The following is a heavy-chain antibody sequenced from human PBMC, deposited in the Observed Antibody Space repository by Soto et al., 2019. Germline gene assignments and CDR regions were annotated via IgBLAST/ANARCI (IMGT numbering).Heavy chain of an antibody. CDR3: ARGPSPLAY. CDR2: TYYRSRWYS. CDR1: GGSVSSNSAA. D-gene: IGHD6-6*01. J-gene: IGHJ4*02. Sequence: QTLSLTCAISGGSVSSNSAAWNWIRQSPSRGLEWLGRTYYRSRWYSDYAGSVKSRITINADTSKNQFSLHLNSVTPQDTAVYYCARGPSPLAYWGRGTVVTVSS. V-gene: IGHV6-1*01.